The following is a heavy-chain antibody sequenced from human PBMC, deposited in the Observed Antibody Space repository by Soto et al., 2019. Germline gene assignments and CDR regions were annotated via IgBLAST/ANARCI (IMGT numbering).Heavy chain of an antibody. CDR2: INAGNGNT. J-gene: IGHJ5*02. V-gene: IGHV1-3*01. CDR3: ARGSLLSGPFGPNWFDP. D-gene: IGHD3-10*01. Sequence: GASVKVSCKASGYTFTSYAMHWVRQAPGQXLEWMGWINAGNGNTKYSQKFQGRVTITRDTSASTAYMELSSLRSEDTAVYYCARGSLLSGPFGPNWFDPWGQGTLVTVSS. CDR1: GYTFTSYA.